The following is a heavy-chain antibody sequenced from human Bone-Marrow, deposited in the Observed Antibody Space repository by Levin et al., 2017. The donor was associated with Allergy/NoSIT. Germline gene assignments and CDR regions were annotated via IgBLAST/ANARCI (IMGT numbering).Heavy chain of an antibody. CDR3: AKGRDTSSTFDH. CDR2: IRGSGDFT. Sequence: GGSLRLSCAASGFTFSSDAMSWVRQAPGKGLEWVSLIRGSGDFTEYADSVKGRFTISRDNSKNTVSLQMDSVRAEDTAVYYCAKGRDTSSTFDHWGQGTLVTVSS. D-gene: IGHD6-6*01. J-gene: IGHJ4*02. CDR1: GFTFSSDA. V-gene: IGHV3-23*01.